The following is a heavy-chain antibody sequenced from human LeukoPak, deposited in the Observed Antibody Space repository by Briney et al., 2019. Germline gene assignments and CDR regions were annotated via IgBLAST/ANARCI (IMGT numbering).Heavy chain of an antibody. J-gene: IGHJ3*02. Sequence: GGPLGFSWEASGFPFSGFSMNWVGQAPGKGLDWVSSFISSSSYIYYADSVKGRFTISRDNAKNSLYLQMNSLRAEDTAVYYCARDYDFWSGYTEHDAFDIWGQGTMVTVSS. V-gene: IGHV3-21*01. D-gene: IGHD3-3*01. CDR3: ARDYDFWSGYTEHDAFDI. CDR2: FISSSSYI. CDR1: GFPFSGFS.